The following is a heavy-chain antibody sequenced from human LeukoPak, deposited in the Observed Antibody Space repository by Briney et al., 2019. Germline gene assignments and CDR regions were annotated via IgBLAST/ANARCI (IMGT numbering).Heavy chain of an antibody. D-gene: IGHD4-17*01. V-gene: IGHV4-39*07. J-gene: IGHJ4*02. CDR3: ARSATVTTGYFGY. CDR1: GGSISSTGHY. Sequence: PSETLSLTCSVSGGSISSTGHYWGWIRQSPEKGLDWIGSIYSNGNTYYNPSVKSRVTMSVDTSKNQFSLKLTSMTAAETAVYYCARSATVTTGYFGYWGQGALVTVSS. CDR2: IYSNGNT.